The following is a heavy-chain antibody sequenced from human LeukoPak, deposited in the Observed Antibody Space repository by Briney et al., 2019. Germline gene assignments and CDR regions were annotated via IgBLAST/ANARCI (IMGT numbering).Heavy chain of an antibody. CDR3: ARDLSGGYSLDY. CDR1: GFTFSTHA. D-gene: IGHD1-26*01. J-gene: IGHJ4*02. CDR2: ISYDGSKR. Sequence: GGSLSLSCGASGFTFSTHAMHWVRQAPGKGLEWVAFISYDGSKRFHADSVKGRFTISRDNSKNTLHLQMNSLRPEDTAVYYCARDLSGGYSLDYWGQGTLVTVSS. V-gene: IGHV3-30-3*01.